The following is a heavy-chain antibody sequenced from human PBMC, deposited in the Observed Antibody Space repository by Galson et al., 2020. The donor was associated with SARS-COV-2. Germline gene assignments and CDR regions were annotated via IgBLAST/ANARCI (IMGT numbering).Heavy chain of an antibody. CDR3: AKGGGGYSYALN. CDR1: GFTFSSYG. J-gene: IGHJ4*02. V-gene: IGHV3-30*18. D-gene: IGHD5-18*01. CDR2: ISYDGSNK. Sequence: WGSLRLSCAASGFTFSSYGMHWVRQAPGKGLEWVAVISYDGSNKYYADSVKGRFTISRDNSKNTLYLQMNSLRAEDTAVYYCAKGGGGYSYALNWGQGTLVTVSS.